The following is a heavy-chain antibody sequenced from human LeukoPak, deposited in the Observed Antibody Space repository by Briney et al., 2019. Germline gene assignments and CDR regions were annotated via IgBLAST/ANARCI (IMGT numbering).Heavy chain of an antibody. Sequence: GGSLRLSCAASGFTFSSDWMHWVLHAPGKGLVWVSRINGDGSIPYYADSVKGRFTISRDNAKNTLYLQMDSLRAEDAAVYYCTRVSTTDDYWGQGTLVTVSS. CDR3: TRVSTTDDY. J-gene: IGHJ4*02. V-gene: IGHV3-74*01. CDR2: INGDGSIP. D-gene: IGHD2/OR15-2a*01. CDR1: GFTFSSDW.